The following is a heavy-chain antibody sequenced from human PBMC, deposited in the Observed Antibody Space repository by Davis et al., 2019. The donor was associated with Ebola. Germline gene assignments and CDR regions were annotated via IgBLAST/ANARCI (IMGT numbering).Heavy chain of an antibody. CDR2: IYPGDSDT. Sequence: GESLKISCKGSGYSFATNWIGWVRQMPGKGLEWMGVIYPGDSDTRYNPSFQGQVTIPADKSISTAYLHWNSLKASDTAIYYCARRLERPKWFFDVWGRGTLVTVSS. J-gene: IGHJ2*01. D-gene: IGHD5-24*01. CDR3: ARRLERPKWFFDV. CDR1: GYSFATNW. V-gene: IGHV5-51*01.